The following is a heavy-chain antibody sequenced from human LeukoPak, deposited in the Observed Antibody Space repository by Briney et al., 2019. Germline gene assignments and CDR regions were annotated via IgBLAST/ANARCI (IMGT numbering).Heavy chain of an antibody. D-gene: IGHD1-26*01. CDR1: GDSISSSDYY. V-gene: IGHV4-39*01. Sequence: SSETLSLTCTVSGDSISSSDYYWGWIRQPPGKGLEWIGSIYRSGSTYYNPSLKSRVTISVDTSKNQFSLKLGSVTAADTAMYYCATHLATTSGYGMDVWGQGTTVTVSS. CDR2: IYRSGST. J-gene: IGHJ6*02. CDR3: ATHLATTSGYGMDV.